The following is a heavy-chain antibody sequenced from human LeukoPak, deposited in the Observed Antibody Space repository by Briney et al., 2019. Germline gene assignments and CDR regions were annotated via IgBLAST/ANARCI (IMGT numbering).Heavy chain of an antibody. CDR2: ISSDGCDT. V-gene: IGHV3-30-3*01. Sequence: PGGSLRLSCAASGFTFSSYAMHWVRQAPGKGLEWVAVISSDGCDTYYADSVKGRFILSRENSKNTLYLKMNSLRAADTAVYYCAGEPRVTGYHYYFDCWGQGALVTVSS. D-gene: IGHD3-9*01. CDR3: AGEPRVTGYHYYFDC. J-gene: IGHJ4*02. CDR1: GFTFSSYA.